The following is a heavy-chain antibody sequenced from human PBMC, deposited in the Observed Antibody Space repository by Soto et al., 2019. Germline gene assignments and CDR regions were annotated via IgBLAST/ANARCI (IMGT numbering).Heavy chain of an antibody. CDR3: ARGVVVAATPSYYYYYGMDV. J-gene: IGHJ6*02. V-gene: IGHV1-69*06. CDR2: FIPIFGTA. Sequence: QVQLVQSGAEVKKPGSSVKVSCKASGGTFSSYAISWVRQAPGQGLEWMGGFIPIFGTANYAQKFQGRVTITADKSTSTAYMELSSLRSEDTAVYYCARGVVVAATPSYYYYYGMDVWGQGTTVTVSS. CDR1: GGTFSSYA. D-gene: IGHD2-15*01.